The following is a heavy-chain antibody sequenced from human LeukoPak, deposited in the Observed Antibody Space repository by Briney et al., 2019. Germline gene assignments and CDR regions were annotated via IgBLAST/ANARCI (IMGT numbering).Heavy chain of an antibody. CDR1: GFTFSSYS. Sequence: GGSLRLSCAASGFTFSSYSMNWVRQAPGKGLEGVSSISSSSSYIYYADSVKGRFTISRDNAKNSLHLQMNSLRAEDTAVYYCARSLAVGALDFDYWGQGTLVTVSS. J-gene: IGHJ4*02. CDR2: ISSSSSYI. CDR3: ARSLAVGALDFDY. D-gene: IGHD1-26*01. V-gene: IGHV3-21*01.